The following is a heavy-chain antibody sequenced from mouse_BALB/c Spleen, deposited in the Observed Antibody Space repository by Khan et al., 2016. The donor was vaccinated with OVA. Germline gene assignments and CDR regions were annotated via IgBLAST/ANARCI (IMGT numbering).Heavy chain of an antibody. CDR2: IWSDGNT. CDR1: GFSSTSYG. D-gene: IGHD2-4*01. CDR3: AVIFYDYGWLAY. J-gene: IGHJ3*01. Sequence: QVQLQESGPGLVAPSQSLSITCTVSGFSSTSYGVSWARQTPGKGLDWLGVIWSDGNTNYHSSLKSRLTITKDNSKSQVFLKLNSLQTDDTATYYCAVIFYDYGWLAYWGPGSLITVSA. V-gene: IGHV2-3*01.